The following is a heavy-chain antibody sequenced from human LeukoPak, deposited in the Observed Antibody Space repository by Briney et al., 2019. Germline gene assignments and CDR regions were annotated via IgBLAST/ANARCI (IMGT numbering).Heavy chain of an antibody. J-gene: IGHJ4*02. D-gene: IGHD4-17*01. CDR1: GGSISSGGYY. CDR3: ARVRGDFGRLCFDY. V-gene: IGHV4-31*03. Sequence: SETLSLTCTVSGGSISSGGYYWSWIRQHPGEGLEWIGYIYYSGSTYYNPSLKSRVTISVDTSKNQFSLKLSSVTAADTAVYYCARVRGDFGRLCFDYWGQGTLVTVSS. CDR2: IYYSGST.